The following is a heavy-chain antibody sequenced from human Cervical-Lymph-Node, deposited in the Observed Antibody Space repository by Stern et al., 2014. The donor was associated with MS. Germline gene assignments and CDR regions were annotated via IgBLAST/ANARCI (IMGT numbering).Heavy chain of an antibody. Sequence: QLQLQESGPGLVKPSETLSLTCTVSGGSISSYYWSWIRQPPGKGLEWIGYIYYSGSTNYNPSLKSRVTISVDTSKNQFSLKLSSVTAADTAVYYCAGSYYYDSSGYFSFWGQGTLVTVSS. J-gene: IGHJ4*02. V-gene: IGHV4-59*01. D-gene: IGHD3-22*01. CDR1: GGSISSYY. CDR2: IYYSGST. CDR3: AGSYYYDSSGYFSF.